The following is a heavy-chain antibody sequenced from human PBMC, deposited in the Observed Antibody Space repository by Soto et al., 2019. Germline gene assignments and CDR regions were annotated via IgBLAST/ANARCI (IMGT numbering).Heavy chain of an antibody. CDR1: GASIGTSGYS. CDR2: IYHTGAT. Sequence: SETLSLTCAVSGASIGTSGYSWTWIRQPPGRGLEWIGSIYHTGATHYIPSLKSRLTLSLDKSKNQFSLDLSSATVADTAVYYCVRERTIFGVAPGGGVDVWGQGTTVTVSS. CDR3: VRERTIFGVAPGGGVDV. D-gene: IGHD3-3*01. V-gene: IGHV4-30-2*01. J-gene: IGHJ6*02.